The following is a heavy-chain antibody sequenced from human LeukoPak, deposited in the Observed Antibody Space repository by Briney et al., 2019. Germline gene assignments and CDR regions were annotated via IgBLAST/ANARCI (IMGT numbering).Heavy chain of an antibody. CDR3: ARSEGGYQLFPGHGMAV. CDR1: GFTFSSYA. Sequence: GGPLRLSCAASGFTFSSYAMHWLRQAPGKGLEGVAVISYDGSNKYYADSVKGRFTISRDNSKNTLYLQMNSLRAEDTAVYYWARSEGGYQLFPGHGMAVWGQGTTVTVSS. CDR2: ISYDGSNK. J-gene: IGHJ6*02. V-gene: IGHV3-30-3*01. D-gene: IGHD2-2*01.